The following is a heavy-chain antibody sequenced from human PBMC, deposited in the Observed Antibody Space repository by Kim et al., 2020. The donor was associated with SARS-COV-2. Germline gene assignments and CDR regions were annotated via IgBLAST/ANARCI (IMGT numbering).Heavy chain of an antibody. CDR3: APTSAIQPFDY. D-gene: IGHD5-18*01. CDR1: GGTFSSYA. V-gene: IGHV1-69*04. Sequence: SVKVSCKASGGTFSSYAISWVRQAPGQGLEWMGRIIPILGIANYAQKFQGRVTITADKSTSTAYMELSSLRSEDTAVYYCAPTSAIQPFDYWGQGTLVTVSS. CDR2: IIPILGIA. J-gene: IGHJ4*02.